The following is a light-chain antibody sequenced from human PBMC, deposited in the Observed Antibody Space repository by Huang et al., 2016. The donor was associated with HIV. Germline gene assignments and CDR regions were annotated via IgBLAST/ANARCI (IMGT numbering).Light chain of an antibody. CDR3: MQGMQLPFT. V-gene: IGKV2D-29*01. J-gene: IGKJ5*01. CDR2: EVS. CDR1: QSLLYIDGKTN. Sequence: DIVMTKTPLSLSVAPGQPASISCNSTQSLLYIDGKTNLYWYLQKPGQHPHLLISEVSNRFSGVPDRFSGSGSGTHFTLTIVRVEAEDVAFYYCMQGMQLPFTFGQGTRLEIK.